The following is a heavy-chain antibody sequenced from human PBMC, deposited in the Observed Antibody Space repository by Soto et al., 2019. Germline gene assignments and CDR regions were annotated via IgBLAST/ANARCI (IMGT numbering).Heavy chain of an antibody. V-gene: IGHV4-59*01. CDR3: EPGAVAGAIEY. D-gene: IGHD6-19*01. J-gene: IGHJ4*02. CDR1: GGSISSYY. Sequence: SETLSLTCTVSGGSISSYYWSWIRQPPGKGLEWIGYIYYSGSTNYNPSLKSRVTISVDTSKNQFSLKLSSVTAADTAVYYCEPGAVAGAIEYWGQGTLVTVSS. CDR2: IYYSGST.